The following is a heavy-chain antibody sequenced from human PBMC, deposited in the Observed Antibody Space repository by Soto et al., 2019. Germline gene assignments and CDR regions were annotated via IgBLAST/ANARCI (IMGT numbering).Heavy chain of an antibody. D-gene: IGHD2-2*01. CDR3: ARYCSSTSCYGSNWFDP. CDR2: IIPILGIA. V-gene: IGHV1-69*02. Sequence: QVQLVQSGAEVKKPGSSVKVSCKASGGTFSSYTISWVRQAPGQGLEWMGRIIPILGIANYAQKFQGRVTITEDKATSTAYRELSSLRSEDTAVYYCARYCSSTSCYGSNWFDPWGQGTLVTVSS. J-gene: IGHJ5*02. CDR1: GGTFSSYT.